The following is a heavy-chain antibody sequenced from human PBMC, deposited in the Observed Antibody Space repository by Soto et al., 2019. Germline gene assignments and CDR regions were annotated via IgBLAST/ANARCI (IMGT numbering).Heavy chain of an antibody. J-gene: IGHJ5*02. CDR1: GGSISSGDYY. V-gene: IGHV4-30-4*01. CDR2: IYYTGST. Sequence: QVQLQESGPGPVKPSQTLSLSCSVSGGSISSGDYYWSWIRQPPGKGLEWIGYIYYTGSTYYNPSLKSRVTISVDTSKTQFSLNLSSVPAADTAVYYCARVGYCSGDTCYLAWFDPWGQGTLVTVSS. CDR3: ARVGYCSGDTCYLAWFDP. D-gene: IGHD2-15*01.